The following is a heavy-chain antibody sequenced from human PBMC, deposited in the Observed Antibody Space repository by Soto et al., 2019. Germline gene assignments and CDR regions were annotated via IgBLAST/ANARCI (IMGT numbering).Heavy chain of an antibody. CDR3: ARDLFEHQLVYSFDY. V-gene: IGHV1-46*02. CDR1: GYTFNSYY. J-gene: IGHJ4*01. CDR2: INPSGGST. D-gene: IGHD1-26*01. Sequence: ASVKVSCKASGYTFNSYYMHWLRQAPGQGLEWMGIINPSGGSTNYAQKFQGRVTMTRDTSSSTVYMEPSSLRSEDTAVHYCARDLFEHQLVYSFDYWG.